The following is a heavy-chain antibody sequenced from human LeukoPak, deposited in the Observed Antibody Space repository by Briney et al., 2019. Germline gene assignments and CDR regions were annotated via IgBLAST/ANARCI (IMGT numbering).Heavy chain of an antibody. CDR1: GYTLTVLC. CDR3: ATGITMVRGVIRIQGDYGMDV. CDR2: FDPEDGET. Sequence: ASVNVSCKVSGYTLTVLCMHWVRQPPGKGLERMGGFDPEDGETIYAQKFQGRVTMTEDTSTDTAYMELSSLRSEDTAVYYCATGITMVRGVIRIQGDYGMDVWGQGTTVTVSS. D-gene: IGHD3-10*01. V-gene: IGHV1-24*01. J-gene: IGHJ6*02.